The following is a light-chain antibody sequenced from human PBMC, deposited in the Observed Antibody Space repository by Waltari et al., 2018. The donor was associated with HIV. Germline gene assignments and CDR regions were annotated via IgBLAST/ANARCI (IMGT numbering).Light chain of an antibody. CDR1: SPVIGSYS. V-gene: IGLV1-51*01. Sequence: QSVLTQPPSVSAAPGTKVTISCSGSSPVIGSYSVSWYPQFPGPAPRRPLFDTYKRPSGIPDRFSASKSGTSATLDITGLQTGDEAEYYCATWDNSLSIGVFGGGTKLTVL. J-gene: IGLJ3*02. CDR3: ATWDNSLSIGV. CDR2: DTY.